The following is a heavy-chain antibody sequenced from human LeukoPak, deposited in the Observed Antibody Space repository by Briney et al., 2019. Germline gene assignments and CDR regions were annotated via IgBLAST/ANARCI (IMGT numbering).Heavy chain of an antibody. CDR1: GYTFTSYD. V-gene: IGHV1-8*01. D-gene: IGHD3-10*01. Sequence: GASVKVSCKASGYTFTSYDINWVRQATGQGLEWMGWMNPNSGNTGYAQKFQGRVTMTRNTSISTAYMELSSLRSEDTAVYYCASVGSGSYPFDYWGQGTLVTVSS. J-gene: IGHJ4*02. CDR3: ASVGSGSYPFDY. CDR2: MNPNSGNT.